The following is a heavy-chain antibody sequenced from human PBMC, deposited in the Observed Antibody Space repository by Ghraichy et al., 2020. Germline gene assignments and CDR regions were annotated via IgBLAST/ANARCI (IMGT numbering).Heavy chain of an antibody. J-gene: IGHJ6*02. D-gene: IGHD4-23*01. V-gene: IGHV3-48*02. CDR3: ARGSTVVRFYYYDGMDV. CDR1: GFSFSGYS. CDR2: ITSSSRTI. Sequence: GGSLRLSCVGSGFSFSGYSMNWVRQSPGKGLEWVSYITSSSRTISYADSVKGRFTISRDNAQNSLYLQMNSLRDEDTAVYYCARGSTVVRFYYYDGMDVCGQGTTVTVPS.